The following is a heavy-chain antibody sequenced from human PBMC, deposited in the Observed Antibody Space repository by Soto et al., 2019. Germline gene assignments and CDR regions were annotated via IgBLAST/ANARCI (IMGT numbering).Heavy chain of an antibody. D-gene: IGHD4-17*01. Sequence: EVQLLESGGDLVQPGGSLRLSCAASGFTFSHYTMSWVRQLPGKGLEWVSGINGGNGPTYYADSVKGRFTISRDNSQNTLYLQMNSLRVGDTAIYYCAKDRDPDGACYCDYWGQGTLVTVSS. CDR3: AKDRDPDGACYCDY. CDR2: INGGNGPT. V-gene: IGHV3-23*01. CDR1: GFTFSHYT. J-gene: IGHJ4*02.